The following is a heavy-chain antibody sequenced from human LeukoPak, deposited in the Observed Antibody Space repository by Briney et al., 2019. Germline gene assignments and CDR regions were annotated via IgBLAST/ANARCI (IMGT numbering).Heavy chain of an antibody. Sequence: GASVKVSCKASGYTFTGYYMHWVRQAPGQGLEWMGWINPNSGGTNYTQKFQGRVTITRDTSISTAYMELGRLRSDDTAVYYCARDHGDYGNWFDPWGQGTLVTVSS. J-gene: IGHJ5*02. D-gene: IGHD4-17*01. CDR2: INPNSGGT. V-gene: IGHV1-2*02. CDR3: ARDHGDYGNWFDP. CDR1: GYTFTGYY.